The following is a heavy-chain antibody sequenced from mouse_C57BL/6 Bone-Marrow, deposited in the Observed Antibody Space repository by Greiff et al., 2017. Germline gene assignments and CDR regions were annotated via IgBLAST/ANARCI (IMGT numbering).Heavy chain of an antibody. CDR2: IDPETGGT. Sequence: VQLQQSGAELVRPGASVTLSCKASGYTFTDYEMHWVKQTPVHGLEWIGAIDPETGGTAYNQKFKGKAILTADKSSSTAYMELRSLTSEDPAVYYCTRGPRFAYWGQGTLVTVSA. CDR3: TRGPRFAY. CDR1: GYTFTDYE. V-gene: IGHV1-15*01. J-gene: IGHJ3*01.